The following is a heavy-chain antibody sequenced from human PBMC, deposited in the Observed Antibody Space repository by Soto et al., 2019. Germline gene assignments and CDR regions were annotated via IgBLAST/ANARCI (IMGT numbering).Heavy chain of an antibody. V-gene: IGHV1-18*01. CDR3: VRDHHDFSSDYHYYHMDV. CDR1: GYSLSNYG. J-gene: IGHJ6*03. Sequence: ASVKVSCKASGYSLSNYGISWVRQAPGQGLEWMGWSSTYNGNTKYAKKFQGRVTMTTDTSTSTAYMELRSLRSDDTAVYYCVRDHHDFSSDYHYYHMDVWGKGTTVTVSS. CDR2: SSTYNGNT. D-gene: IGHD3-3*01.